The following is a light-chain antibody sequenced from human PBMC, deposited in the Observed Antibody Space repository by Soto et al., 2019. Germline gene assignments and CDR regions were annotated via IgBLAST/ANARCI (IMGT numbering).Light chain of an antibody. CDR3: SSYAGSNKV. CDR2: EVS. CDR1: SSDVGGYNY. Sequence: QSVLTQPPSASGPPGQSVTISCTGTSSDVGGYNYVSWYQQHPGKAPKLMIYEVSKRPSGVPDRFSGSKSGNTASLTVSGLQAEDEADYYCSSYAGSNKVFGGGTKLTVL. J-gene: IGLJ3*02. V-gene: IGLV2-8*01.